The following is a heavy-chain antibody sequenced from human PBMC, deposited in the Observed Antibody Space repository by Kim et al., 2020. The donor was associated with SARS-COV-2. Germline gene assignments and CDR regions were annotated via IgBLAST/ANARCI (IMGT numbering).Heavy chain of an antibody. CDR2: ISGDGGST. Sequence: GGSLILSCAASGFTFDDYAMHWVRQAPGKGLEWVSLISGDGGSTYYADSVKGRFTISRDNSKNSLYLQMNSLRTEDTALYYCAKDMKGAPFWSGYYDVPPNDMDVWGQGTTVTVSS. CDR3: AKDMKGAPFWSGYYDVPPNDMDV. V-gene: IGHV3-43*02. J-gene: IGHJ6*02. CDR1: GFTFDDYA. D-gene: IGHD3-3*01.